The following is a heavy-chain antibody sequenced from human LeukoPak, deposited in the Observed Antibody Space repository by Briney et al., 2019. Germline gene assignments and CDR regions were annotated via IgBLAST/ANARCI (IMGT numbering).Heavy chain of an antibody. CDR3: ARDLSSAVTGDY. CDR2: ISSTSDTYK. CDR1: GFTFSTYN. J-gene: IGHJ4*02. V-gene: IGHV3-21*01. Sequence: PGGSLRLSCLASGFTFSTYNMHWVRQAPGKGLEWVSTISSTSDTYKYYANSVKGRFTISRDNAKNSLYLQMNSLRAEDTAVYYCARDLSSAVTGDYWGQGTLVTVSS. D-gene: IGHD4-17*01.